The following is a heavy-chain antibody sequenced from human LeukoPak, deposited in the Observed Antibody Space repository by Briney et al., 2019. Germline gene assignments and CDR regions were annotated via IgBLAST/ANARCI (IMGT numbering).Heavy chain of an antibody. CDR1: GFTFSTYW. Sequence: GGSLRLSCAASGFTFSTYWMSWVRQAPGKGLEWVANIKQDGSEKYYVDSVKGRSTISRDNAKNSLFLQMNSLRAEDTAAYYCARVRCSSNSCFPDYWGQGTLVTVSS. CDR3: ARVRCSSNSCFPDY. D-gene: IGHD2-2*01. CDR2: IKQDGSEK. J-gene: IGHJ4*02. V-gene: IGHV3-7*01.